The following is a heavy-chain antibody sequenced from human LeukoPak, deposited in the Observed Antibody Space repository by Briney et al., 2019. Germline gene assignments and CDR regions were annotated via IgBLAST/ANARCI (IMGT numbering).Heavy chain of an antibody. CDR2: IKQDGSEK. V-gene: IGHV3-7*01. Sequence: PGGSLRLSCAASGFTFSSYWMSWVRQAPGKGLEWVANIKQDGSEKYYVDSVKGRFTISRDNAKNSLYLQMNSLRAEDTAVYYCARDRGPRDQLGNDYWGQGTLATVSS. D-gene: IGHD6-6*01. CDR3: ARDRGPRDQLGNDY. CDR1: GFTFSSYW. J-gene: IGHJ4*02.